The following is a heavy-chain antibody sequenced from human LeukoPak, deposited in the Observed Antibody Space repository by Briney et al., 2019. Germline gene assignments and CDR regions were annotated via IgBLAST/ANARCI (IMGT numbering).Heavy chain of an antibody. CDR1: GYTFTSYG. J-gene: IGHJ3*02. CDR3: ARRLRPSYDSSGFDI. V-gene: IGHV1-18*01. CDR2: ISAYNGNT. D-gene: IGHD3-22*01. Sequence: GASVKVSCKASGYTFTSYGISWVRQAPGQGLEWMGWISAYNGNTNYAQKLQGRVTMTTDTSTSTAYMELRSLRSDDTAVYYCARRLRPSYDSSGFDIWGQGTMVTVSS.